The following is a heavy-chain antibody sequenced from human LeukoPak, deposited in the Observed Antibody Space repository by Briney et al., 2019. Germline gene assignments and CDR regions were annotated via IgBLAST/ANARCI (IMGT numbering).Heavy chain of an antibody. CDR3: ARTVPFNGGWRATFDF. CDR2: IHDVGRT. J-gene: IGHJ4*02. D-gene: IGHD2-8*01. CDR1: GDSSSGHSYF. Sequence: SETLSLTCTVSGDSSSGHSYFWGCLRQAPGKGLECIGNIHDVGRTYYNTSLKSRAAISVDTSTKKLSLKLTCVTAADTAVYYCARTVPFNGGWRATFDFWGQGKLVTVSS. V-gene: IGHV4-39*01.